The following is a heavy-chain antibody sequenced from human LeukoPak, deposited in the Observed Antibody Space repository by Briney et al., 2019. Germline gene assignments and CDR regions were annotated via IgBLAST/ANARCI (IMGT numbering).Heavy chain of an antibody. D-gene: IGHD5-12*01. J-gene: IGHJ4*02. CDR3: ARAWGSGYDLNY. Sequence: GGSLRLSCAASGFTFSSYGMNWVRQAPGKGLEWVSHISSTSSTIYYADSVKGRFTISRDNAKNSVYLQMNSLRAEDTAVYYCARAWGSGYDLNYWGQGTLVTVSS. CDR2: ISSTSSTI. V-gene: IGHV3-48*04. CDR1: GFTFSSYG.